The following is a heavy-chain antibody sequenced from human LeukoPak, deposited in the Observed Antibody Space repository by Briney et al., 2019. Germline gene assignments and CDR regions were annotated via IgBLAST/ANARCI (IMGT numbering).Heavy chain of an antibody. CDR2: IMPVRDTA. J-gene: IGHJ5*01. Sequence: SVKVSCKASGGRFSTFAINWVRQAPGQGLVWMGRIMPVRDTADYAQRFQGRVTITADESTTTAYMELSSLRSEDTAMYYCARDWDRYDPQTHYPEYFFDSWGQGTLITVSS. V-gene: IGHV1-69*11. CDR1: GGRFSTFA. D-gene: IGHD2/OR15-2a*01. CDR3: ARDWDRYDPQTHYPEYFFDS.